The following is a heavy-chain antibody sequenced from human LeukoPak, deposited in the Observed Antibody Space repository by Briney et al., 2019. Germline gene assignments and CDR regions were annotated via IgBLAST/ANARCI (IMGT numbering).Heavy chain of an antibody. CDR2: IKQDGSEK. CDR3: ARDAAYYDSRGYFDAIDI. Sequence: QPGGSLRLSCAASGFTFSSYWMSWVRQAPGKGLEWVANIKQDGSEKYYVDSVKGRFTISRDNAKNSLYLQMNSLGVEDTAVYYCARDAAYYDSRGYFDAIDIWGQGTVVTVSS. CDR1: GFTFSSYW. D-gene: IGHD3-22*01. V-gene: IGHV3-7*01. J-gene: IGHJ3*02.